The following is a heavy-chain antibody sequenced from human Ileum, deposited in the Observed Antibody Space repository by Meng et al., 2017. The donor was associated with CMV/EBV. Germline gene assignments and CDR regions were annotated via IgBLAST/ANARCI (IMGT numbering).Heavy chain of an antibody. D-gene: IGHD3-22*01. CDR3: VRWVDYHDSSGYHYYMDV. CDR2: ISGYNGVT. J-gene: IGHJ6*03. V-gene: IGHV1-18*01. CDR1: GYTFTSYG. Sequence: QVQLVQSGAEVKKPGASVKVSCKTSGYTFTSYGISWVRQAPGQGLEWMGWISGYNGVTKYARKFEGRVTMTKDTSTTTAYMELRSLRSDDTAMYYCVRWVDYHDSSGYHYYMDVWGEGTTVTVSS.